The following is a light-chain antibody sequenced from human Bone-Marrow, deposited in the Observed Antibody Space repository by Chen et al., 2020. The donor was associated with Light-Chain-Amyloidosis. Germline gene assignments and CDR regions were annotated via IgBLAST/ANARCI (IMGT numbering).Light chain of an antibody. CDR2: GSS. J-gene: IGKJ4*01. CDR3: QQYGTSPLT. CDR1: QTISSND. Sequence: EIVLTQSPGTLSLSPGEGANLSCRASQTISSNDLTWYQQKFGQAPRLLIYGSSSRATGIPDRFTGSGSGTDFTLTSNRLEPEDFAMYYCQQYGTSPLTFGGGTKVEIK. V-gene: IGKV3-20*01.